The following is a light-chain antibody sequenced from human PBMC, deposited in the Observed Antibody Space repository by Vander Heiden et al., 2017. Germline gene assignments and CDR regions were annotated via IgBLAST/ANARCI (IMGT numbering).Light chain of an antibody. V-gene: IGLV1-40*01. CDR3: QSFDSGLGVI. Sequence: QSLLTQPPSVSGAPGPTVIISFTGSSSNIGADYDVHWYQHLPGTAPKLLIYGNTLRASGVPDRFSGSKSATSASLAITGLQAEDEADYYCQSFDSGLGVIFGGGTRLTV. CDR1: SSNIGADYD. J-gene: IGLJ2*01. CDR2: GNT.